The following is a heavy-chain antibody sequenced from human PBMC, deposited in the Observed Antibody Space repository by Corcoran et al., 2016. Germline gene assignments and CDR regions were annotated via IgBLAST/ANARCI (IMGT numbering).Heavy chain of an antibody. CDR2: VNTNGGNT. J-gene: IGHJ4*01. D-gene: IGHD3-10*01. V-gene: IGHV1-8*01. CDR3: STYLYYYGSGRNRVPGDY. CDR1: GYTFTNYD. Sequence: QVQLVQSGAEVKKPGASVKVSCKASGYTFTNYDINWVRQASGQGLEWMGWVNTNGGNTGYAQKFQGRVTMTRNTSISTAYMELSSLGSEDTAVYYCSTYLYYYGSGRNRVPGDYWGQGTLGPVSS.